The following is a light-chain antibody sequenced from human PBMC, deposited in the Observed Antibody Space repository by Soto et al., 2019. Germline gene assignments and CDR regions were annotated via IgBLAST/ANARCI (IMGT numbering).Light chain of an antibody. CDR3: SSYTTSSPHVV. J-gene: IGLJ2*01. Sequence: QSALTQPASVSGSPGQSITISCTGTSSDVGGYNYVSWYQQHPGKAPKLMIYDVSNRPSGVSNRFSGSKSGNTASLTISGLQAEDEAEYYCSSYTTSSPHVVFGGGTKGTVL. CDR1: SSDVGGYNY. CDR2: DVS. V-gene: IGLV2-14*01.